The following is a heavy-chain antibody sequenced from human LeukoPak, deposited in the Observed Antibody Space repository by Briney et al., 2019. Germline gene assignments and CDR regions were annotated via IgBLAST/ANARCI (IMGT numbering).Heavy chain of an antibody. J-gene: IGHJ6*02. D-gene: IGHD5-24*01. CDR3: AKDIVPSGYNHYYYYGMDV. CDR1: GFTFDDYA. V-gene: IGHV3-43*02. CDR2: ISGDGGST. Sequence: PGGSLRLSCAASGFTFDDYAMHWVRQAPGKGLEWVSLISGDGGSTYYADSVRGRFTISRDNSKNSLYLQMNSLRAEDTALYYCAKDIVPSGYNHYYYYGMDVWGQGTTVTVSS.